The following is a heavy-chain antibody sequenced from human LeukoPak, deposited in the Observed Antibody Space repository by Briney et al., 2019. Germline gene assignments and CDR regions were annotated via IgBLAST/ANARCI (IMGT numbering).Heavy chain of an antibody. D-gene: IGHD3-10*02. CDR2: ISNNGGYT. Sequence: GGSLRLSCAASGFSFSSSAMSWVRQARGKGLEWVSAISNNGGYTYYADSVQGRFTISRDNSKSTLCLQMNSLRAEDTAVYYCAKIYGQAMLGYFDYWGQGTLVTVSS. J-gene: IGHJ4*02. V-gene: IGHV3-23*01. CDR3: AKIYGQAMLGYFDY. CDR1: GFSFSSSA.